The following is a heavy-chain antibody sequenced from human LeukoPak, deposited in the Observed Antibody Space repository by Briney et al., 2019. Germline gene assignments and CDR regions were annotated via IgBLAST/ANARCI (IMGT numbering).Heavy chain of an antibody. D-gene: IGHD3-10*01. CDR3: ARVGITMVRGVILDPNYYYMDV. V-gene: IGHV1-18*01. J-gene: IGHJ6*03. CDR1: GYTFTSYG. CDR2: ISAYNGNT. Sequence: ASVKVSCKASGYTFTSYGISWVRQAPGQGLEWMGWISAYNGNTNYAQKLQGRVTMTTDTSTSTAYMELRSLRSDDTAVYYCARVGITMVRGVILDPNYYYMDVWGKGTTVTVSS.